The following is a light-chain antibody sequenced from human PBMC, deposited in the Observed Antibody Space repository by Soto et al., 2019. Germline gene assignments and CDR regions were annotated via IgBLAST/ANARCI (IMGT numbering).Light chain of an antibody. Sequence: QSVLTQPPSVSAAPGQRVTISCSGSSSNIETNSVSWYQQLPATAPKLLIYDNNKRPSGDPERFSGSKSGTSATLGITGLQTGDEADYYCGTWDTRLSVYVFGTGTKLTVL. V-gene: IGLV1-51*01. CDR2: DNN. J-gene: IGLJ1*01. CDR3: GTWDTRLSVYV. CDR1: SSNIETNS.